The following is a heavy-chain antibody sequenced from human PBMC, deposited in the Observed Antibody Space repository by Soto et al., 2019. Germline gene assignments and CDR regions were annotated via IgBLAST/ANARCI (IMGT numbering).Heavy chain of an antibody. J-gene: IGHJ4*02. Sequence: PGGSLRLSCSGSGFIFSIYAIHWVRQAPGKGLENVSFISIDGRRTHYADNVKGRFTISRDNSKNKAYLQISSLRSEDTAVYYFVKGDYYYDGSAYYPFDYWGQGRMVTVSS. CDR1: GFIFSIYA. D-gene: IGHD3-22*01. V-gene: IGHV3-64D*06. CDR2: ISIDGRRT. CDR3: VKGDYYYDGSAYYPFDY.